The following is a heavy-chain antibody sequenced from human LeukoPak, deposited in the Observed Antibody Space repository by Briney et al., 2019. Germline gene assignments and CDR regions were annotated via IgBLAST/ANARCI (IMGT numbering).Heavy chain of an antibody. Sequence: GGSLRLSCAASGITFTSSSMTWVRQAPGKGLEWVSSISSSSSYIYFADSLKGRFTISRDDSKNTLYLQMNSLRAEDTAVYYCARDPYYYDSSGYYPVDYWGQGTLVTVSS. D-gene: IGHD3-22*01. V-gene: IGHV3-21*01. CDR3: ARDPYYYDSSGYYPVDY. J-gene: IGHJ4*02. CDR1: GITFTSSS. CDR2: ISSSSSYI.